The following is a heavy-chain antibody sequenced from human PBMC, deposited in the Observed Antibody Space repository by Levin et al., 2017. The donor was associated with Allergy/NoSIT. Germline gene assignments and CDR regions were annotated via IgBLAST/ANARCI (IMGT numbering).Heavy chain of an antibody. J-gene: IGHJ4*02. D-gene: IGHD5-18*01. CDR2: IYHSGIT. V-gene: IGHV4-4*02. CDR1: GGSMSDYNW. CDR3: ASAFGFNYGYALPF. Sequence: GSLRLSCTVSGGSMSDYNWWSWVRQSPGKGLQWLGEIYHSGITNYSPSLKSRVTISVDKSKNQFSLSLSSVTAADTAVYYCASAFGFNYGYALPFWGQGTLVTVSS.